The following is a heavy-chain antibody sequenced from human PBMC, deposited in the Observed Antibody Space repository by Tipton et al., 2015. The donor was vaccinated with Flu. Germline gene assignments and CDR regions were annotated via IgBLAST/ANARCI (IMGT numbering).Heavy chain of an antibody. CDR2: IYYSGST. CDR3: ARGGITGTTG. Sequence: LRLSCTVSGGSISSYYWSWIRQPPGKGLEWIGYIYYSGSTNYNPSLKSRVTISVDTSKNQFSLKLSSVTAADTAVYYCARGGITGTTGWGQGTLVTVSS. J-gene: IGHJ4*02. V-gene: IGHV4-59*01. D-gene: IGHD1-7*01. CDR1: GGSISSYY.